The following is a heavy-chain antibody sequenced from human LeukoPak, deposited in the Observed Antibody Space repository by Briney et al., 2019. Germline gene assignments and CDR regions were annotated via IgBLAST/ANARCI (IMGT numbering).Heavy chain of an antibody. CDR2: ISAYNGNT. Sequence: GASVKVSCKASGYTFTSYGISWVRQAPGQGLEWMGWISAYNGNTNYAQKLRGRVTMTTDTSTSTAYMELRSLRSDDTAVYYCARTYYYDSSGYYYLDLDYWGQGTLVTVSS. J-gene: IGHJ4*02. CDR3: ARTYYYDSSGYYYLDLDY. V-gene: IGHV1-18*01. CDR1: GYTFTSYG. D-gene: IGHD3-22*01.